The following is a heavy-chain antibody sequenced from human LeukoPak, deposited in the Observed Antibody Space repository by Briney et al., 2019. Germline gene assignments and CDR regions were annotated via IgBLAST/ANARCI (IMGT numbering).Heavy chain of an antibody. V-gene: IGHV3-53*01. D-gene: IGHD2-2*01. CDR3: AREFGSGTFD. J-gene: IGHJ4*02. Sequence: GGSLRLSCAASGFIVSNYYMNWVRQAPGKGLECVSVIYNGGATYYADSVKGRFTISRDNSKNTLYLQMNGLRAEDTAVYFCAREFGSGTFDWGQGTLVTVSS. CDR2: IYNGGAT. CDR1: GFIVSNYY.